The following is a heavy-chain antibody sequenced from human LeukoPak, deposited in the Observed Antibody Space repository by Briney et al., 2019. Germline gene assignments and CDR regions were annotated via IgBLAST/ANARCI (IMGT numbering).Heavy chain of an antibody. D-gene: IGHD3-22*01. Sequence: PGGSLRLSCEASGFTFTNHAMNWVRQAPGKGLEWGSYISRSSNSIYYADSVEGRFTVSRDNAQSSLYLQMNSLRAEDTAVYYCARDTGSGYYSNNWFDPWGQGTLVTVSS. J-gene: IGHJ5*02. CDR3: ARDTGSGYYSNNWFDP. CDR2: ISRSSNSI. V-gene: IGHV3-48*04. CDR1: GFTFTNHA.